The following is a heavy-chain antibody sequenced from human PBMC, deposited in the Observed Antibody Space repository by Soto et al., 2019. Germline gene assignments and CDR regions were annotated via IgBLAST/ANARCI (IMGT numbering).Heavy chain of an antibody. V-gene: IGHV1-18*04. J-gene: IGHJ5*02. Sequence: RASVKVSCKXSGYTFTSYGISWVRQAPGQGLEWMGWISAYNGNTNYAQKLQGRVTMTTDTSTSTAYMELRSLRSDDTAVYYCARNIAVAGYRNNWFDPWGQGTLVTVSS. CDR2: ISAYNGNT. D-gene: IGHD6-19*01. CDR1: GYTFTSYG. CDR3: ARNIAVAGYRNNWFDP.